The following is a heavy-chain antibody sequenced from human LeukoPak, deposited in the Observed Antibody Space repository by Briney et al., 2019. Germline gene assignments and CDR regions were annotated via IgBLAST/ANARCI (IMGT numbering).Heavy chain of an antibody. Sequence: SQTLSLTCTVSGGSISSGGYYWSWIRQPPGKGLEWIGYIYYSGSTNYNPSLKSRVTISVDTSKNQFSLKLSSVTAADTAVYYCARDSGYNFGLDLWGRGTLVTVSS. CDR2: IYYSGST. V-gene: IGHV4-61*08. CDR1: GGSISSGGYY. CDR3: ARDSGYNFGLDL. D-gene: IGHD5-12*01. J-gene: IGHJ2*01.